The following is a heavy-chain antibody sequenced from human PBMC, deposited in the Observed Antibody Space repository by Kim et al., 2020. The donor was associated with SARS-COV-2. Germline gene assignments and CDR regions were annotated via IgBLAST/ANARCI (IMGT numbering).Heavy chain of an antibody. Sequence: GGSLRLSCAASGFTFSSCAMHWVRQAPGKGLEWVAVISYDGSNKNYADSVQGRFTISRDNSKNTLYLQMNSLRGEDTALYYCAGDPWSRLRGVTYSYYGMDVWGQGTTVTVSS. D-gene: IGHD3-10*01. CDR3: AGDPWSRLRGVTYSYYGMDV. CDR2: ISYDGSNK. V-gene: IGHV3-30-3*01. J-gene: IGHJ6*02. CDR1: GFTFSSCA.